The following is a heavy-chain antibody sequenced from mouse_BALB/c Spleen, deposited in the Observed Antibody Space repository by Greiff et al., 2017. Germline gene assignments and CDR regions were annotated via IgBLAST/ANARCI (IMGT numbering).Heavy chain of an antibody. CDR1: GFTFNTYA. V-gene: IGHV10-1*02. D-gene: IGHD2-1*01. J-gene: IGHJ3*01. CDR2: IRSKSNNYAT. Sequence: EVQRVESGGGLVQPKGSLKLSCAASGFTFNTYAMNWVRQAPGKGLEWVARIRSKSNNYATYYADSVKDRFTISRDDSQSMLYLQMNNLKTEDTAMYYCVSHGNYGGFAYWGQGTLVTVSA. CDR3: VSHGNYGGFAY.